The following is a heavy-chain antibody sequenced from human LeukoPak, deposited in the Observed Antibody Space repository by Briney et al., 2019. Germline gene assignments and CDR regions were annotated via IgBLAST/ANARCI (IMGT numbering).Heavy chain of an antibody. CDR1: SGSISSSSYY. V-gene: IGHV4-39*07. CDR3: ARESIVAYYFDY. J-gene: IGHJ4*02. D-gene: IGHD5-12*01. CDR2: IYYSGST. Sequence: SETLSLTCTVSSGSISSSSYYWGWIRQPPGKGLEWIGSIYYSGSTYYNPSLKSRVTISVDTSKNQFSLKLSSVTAADTAVYYCARESIVAYYFDYWGQGTLVTVSS.